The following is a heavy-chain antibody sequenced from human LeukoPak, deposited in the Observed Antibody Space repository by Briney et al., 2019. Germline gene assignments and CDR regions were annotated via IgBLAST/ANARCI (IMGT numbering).Heavy chain of an antibody. CDR2: IYYSGST. J-gene: IGHJ4*02. CDR1: GGSISSYY. CDR3: AKDIFGYSSSRAIDY. D-gene: IGHD6-13*01. Sequence: SETLSVTCTVSGGSISSYYWSWIRQPPGKGLEWIGYIYYSGSTNYNPSLKSRVTISVDTSKNQFSLKLSSVTAADTALYYCAKDIFGYSSSRAIDYWGQGTLVTVSS. V-gene: IGHV4-59*01.